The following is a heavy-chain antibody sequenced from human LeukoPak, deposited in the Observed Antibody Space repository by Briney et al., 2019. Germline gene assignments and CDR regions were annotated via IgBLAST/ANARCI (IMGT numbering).Heavy chain of an antibody. V-gene: IGHV5-51*01. J-gene: IGHJ1*01. CDR3: ARRAYYYDSSGYHEYFQH. CDR1: VYSFTSYW. Sequence: GESLKISCKGSVYSFTSYWIGWVRQMPGKGLEWMGIIYPGDSDTRYSPSFQGQVTISVNKSISTAYLQWNSLKASDTAMYYCARRAYYYDSSGYHEYFQHWGQGTLVTVSS. D-gene: IGHD3-22*01. CDR2: IYPGDSDT.